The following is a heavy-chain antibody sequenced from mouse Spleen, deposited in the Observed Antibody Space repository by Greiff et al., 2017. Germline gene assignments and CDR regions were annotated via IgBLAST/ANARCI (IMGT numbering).Heavy chain of an antibody. V-gene: IGHV1-74*01. J-gene: IGHJ4*01. CDR3: ARFITTHAMDY. Sequence: QVQLKESGAELVRPGASVKLSCKASGYTFTSYWMNWVKQRPEQGLEWIGRIDPYDSETHYNQKFKDKAILTVDKSSSTAYMQLSSLTSEDSAVYYCARFITTHAMDYWGQGTSVTVSS. CDR2: IDPYDSET. CDR1: GYTFTSYW. D-gene: IGHD1-1*01.